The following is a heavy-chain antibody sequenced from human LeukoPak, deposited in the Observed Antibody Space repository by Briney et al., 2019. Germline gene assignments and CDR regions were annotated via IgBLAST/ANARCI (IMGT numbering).Heavy chain of an antibody. J-gene: IGHJ6*02. D-gene: IGHD1-26*01. V-gene: IGHV4-39*07. CDR1: GGSISSSSYY. CDR3: ATLIVGATSDYYYYYYGMDV. Sequence: SETLSLTCTVSGGSISSSSYYWGWIRQPPGKGLEWIGSIYYSGSTYYNPSLKSRVTISVDTSKNQFSLKLSSVTAADTAVYYCATLIVGATSDYYYYYYGMDVWGQGTTVTVSS. CDR2: IYYSGST.